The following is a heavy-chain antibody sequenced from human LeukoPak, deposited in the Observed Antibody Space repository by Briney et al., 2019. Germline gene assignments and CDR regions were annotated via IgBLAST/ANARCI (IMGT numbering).Heavy chain of an antibody. CDR2: ISYDGSNK. Sequence: PGGSLRLSCAASGFTFSSYAMHWVRQAPGKGLEWVAVISYDGSNKYYADSVKGRFTISRDNSKNTLYLQMNSLRAEDTAVYYCARMSSGYYQFDYWGQGTLVTVSS. CDR3: ARMSSGYYQFDY. J-gene: IGHJ4*02. V-gene: IGHV3-30-3*01. D-gene: IGHD3-22*01. CDR1: GFTFSSYA.